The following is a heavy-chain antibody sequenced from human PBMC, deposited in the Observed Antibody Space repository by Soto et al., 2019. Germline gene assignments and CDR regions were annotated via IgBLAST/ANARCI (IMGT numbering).Heavy chain of an antibody. CDR3: ASWREGYCYFNY. V-gene: IGHV3-23*05. J-gene: IGHJ4*02. CDR2: DNTRDYRT. Sequence: GGSLRLSCAVSGFPLSNYAMTWVRHSPRKGLEWVASDNTRDYRTFYADSVEGRFTISRDNRKNMLYLQLTSLTVDDTGAYSCASWREGYCYFNYWGRGALVTVCS. CDR1: GFPLSNYA. D-gene: IGHD6-13*01.